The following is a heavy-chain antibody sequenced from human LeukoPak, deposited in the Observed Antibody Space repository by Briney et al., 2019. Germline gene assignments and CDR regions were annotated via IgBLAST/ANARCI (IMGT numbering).Heavy chain of an antibody. CDR3: ARDLEGYYDSSGYYYPDAFDI. J-gene: IGHJ3*02. CDR1: EYTFTDYY. CDR2: INPNSGGT. V-gene: IGHV1-2*06. D-gene: IGHD3-22*01. Sequence: ASVKVSCKASEYTFTDYYMHLVRQAPGQGLEWMGRINPNSGGTNYAQKFQGRVTMTRDTSISTAYMELSRLRSDDTAVYYCARDLEGYYDSSGYYYPDAFDIWGQGTMVTVSS.